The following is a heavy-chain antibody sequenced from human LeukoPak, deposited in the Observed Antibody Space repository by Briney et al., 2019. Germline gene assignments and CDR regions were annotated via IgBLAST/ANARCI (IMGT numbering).Heavy chain of an antibody. V-gene: IGHV3-23*01. J-gene: IGHJ6*03. Sequence: GGSLRPSCAASGFTFSSYSMSWVRQAPGEGLEWVSAISGSGGSTYYADSVKGRFTISRDNAQNSLFLQMNSLRAEDTAVYYCARVLRYCSGGNCYSGGLGYMDVWGKGTTVTISS. CDR1: GFTFSSYS. CDR2: ISGSGGST. CDR3: ARVLRYCSGGNCYSGGLGYMDV. D-gene: IGHD2-15*01.